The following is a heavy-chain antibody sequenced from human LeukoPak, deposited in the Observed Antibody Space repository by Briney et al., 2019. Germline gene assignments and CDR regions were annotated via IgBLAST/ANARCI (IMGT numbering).Heavy chain of an antibody. CDR2: IYYSGST. CDR3: ARSNWGFPYYFDY. CDR1: GGSISSYY. V-gene: IGHV4-59*08. D-gene: IGHD7-27*01. J-gene: IGHJ4*02. Sequence: SETLSLTCTVSGGSISSYYWSWIRQPPGKGLEWIGHIYYSGSTNYNPSLKSRVTISVDTSKNQFSLKLSSVTAADTAVYYCARSNWGFPYYFDYWGQGTLVTVSS.